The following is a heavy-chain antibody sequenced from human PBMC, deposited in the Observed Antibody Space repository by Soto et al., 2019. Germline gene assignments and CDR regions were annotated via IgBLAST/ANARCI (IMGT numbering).Heavy chain of an antibody. J-gene: IGHJ6*02. V-gene: IGHV6-1*01. D-gene: IGHD3-10*01. Sequence: SQTLSLTCVISGDSVSSNSAAWNWIRQSPSRGLEWLGRTYYRSKWYNDYAVSVKSRITINPDTSKNQFSLQLNSVTPEDTAVYYCARGSGSYFDYYYGMDVWGQGTTVTVSS. CDR1: GDSVSSNSAA. CDR2: TYYRSKWYN. CDR3: ARGSGSYFDYYYGMDV.